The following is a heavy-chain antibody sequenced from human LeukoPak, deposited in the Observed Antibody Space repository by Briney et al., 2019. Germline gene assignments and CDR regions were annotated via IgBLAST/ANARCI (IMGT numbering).Heavy chain of an antibody. V-gene: IGHV3-23*01. CDR1: GFTFSSYA. CDR3: AKEIAEAWIDAFDI. CDR2: ISGSGGGT. D-gene: IGHD6-13*01. Sequence: PGGSRRLSCAASGFTFSSYAMSWVRQAPGKGLEWVSAISGSGGGTYYADSVKGRFTISRDNSKNTQYLQMSSLRAEDTALYYCAKEIAEAWIDAFDIWGQGTMVTVSS. J-gene: IGHJ3*02.